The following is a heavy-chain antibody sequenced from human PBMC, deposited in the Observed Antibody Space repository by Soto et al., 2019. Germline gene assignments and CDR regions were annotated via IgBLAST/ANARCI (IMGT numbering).Heavy chain of an antibody. CDR1: GGSISSYY. D-gene: IGHD2-2*01. CDR2: IYYSGST. J-gene: IGHJ6*03. Sequence: PSETLSLTCTVSGGSISSYYWSWIRQPPGKGLEWIGYIYYSGSTNYNPSLKSRVTISVDTSKNQFSLKLSSVTAADTAVYYCARLYCSRTSCYANYYYYMDVWGKATTVTVSS. V-gene: IGHV4-59*08. CDR3: ARLYCSRTSCYANYYYYMDV.